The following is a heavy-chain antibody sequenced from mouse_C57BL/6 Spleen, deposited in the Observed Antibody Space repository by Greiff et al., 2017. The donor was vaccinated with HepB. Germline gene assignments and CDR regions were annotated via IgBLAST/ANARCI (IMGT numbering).Heavy chain of an antibody. CDR3: ARRVTRGYFDY. CDR1: GFTFSSYG. V-gene: IGHV5-6*02. Sequence: DVMLVESGGDLVKPGGSLKLSCAASGFTFSSYGMSWVRQTPDKRLEWVATISSGGSYTYYPDSVKGRFTISRDNAKNTLYLQMGSLKSEDTAMYYCARRVTRGYFDYWGQGTTLTVSS. D-gene: IGHD2-3*01. J-gene: IGHJ2*01. CDR2: ISSGGSYT.